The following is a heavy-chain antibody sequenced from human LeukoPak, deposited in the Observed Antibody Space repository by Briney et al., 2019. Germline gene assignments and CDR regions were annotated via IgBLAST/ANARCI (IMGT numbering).Heavy chain of an antibody. V-gene: IGHV3-53*01. CDR1: GFTVSSNY. CDR2: IYSGGST. J-gene: IGHJ4*02. Sequence: GGSLRLSCAASGFTVSSNYMSWVRQAPGKGPEWVSVIYSGGSTYYADSVKGRFTISRDNSKNTLYLQMNSLRAEDTAVYYCAKDVRASIAAAGFDYWGQGTLVTVSS. D-gene: IGHD6-13*01. CDR3: AKDVRASIAAAGFDY.